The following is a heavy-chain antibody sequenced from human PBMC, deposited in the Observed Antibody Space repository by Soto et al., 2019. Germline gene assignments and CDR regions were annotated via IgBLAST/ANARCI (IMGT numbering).Heavy chain of an antibody. Sequence: QVQLVQSGAEVKKPGSSVKVSCKASGGTFSRYAISWVRQAPGQGLEWMGGIIPIFGTANYAQKFQGRVTITADESTSTAYMELSSVRSEDTAVYYCARQGAALRDYYYGMDVWGQGTTVTVSS. J-gene: IGHJ6*02. CDR3: ARQGAALRDYYYGMDV. CDR1: GGTFSRYA. V-gene: IGHV1-69*12. D-gene: IGHD6-25*01. CDR2: IIPIFGTA.